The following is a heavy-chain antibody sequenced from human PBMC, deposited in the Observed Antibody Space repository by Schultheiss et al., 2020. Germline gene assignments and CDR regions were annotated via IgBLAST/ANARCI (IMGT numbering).Heavy chain of an antibody. CDR3: VRKAVGGG. CDR1: GFTFSGSA. J-gene: IGHJ1*01. CDR2: ISYDGSNK. Sequence: GGSLRLSCAASGFTFSGSAMHWVRQASGKGLEWVAVISYDGSNKYYADSVKGRFTISRDNSKNTLYLQMNSLRPEDMAVYYCVRKAVGGGWGQGTLVTVSS. D-gene: IGHD2-15*01. V-gene: IGHV3-30-3*01.